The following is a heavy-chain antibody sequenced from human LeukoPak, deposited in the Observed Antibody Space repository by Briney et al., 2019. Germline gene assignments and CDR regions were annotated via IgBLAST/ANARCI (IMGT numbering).Heavy chain of an antibody. V-gene: IGHV3-23*01. CDR3: AKTPDYYGSGSSSYIDC. D-gene: IGHD3-10*01. Sequence: GVSLRLFCAASGFTISSYAMSWVRQALGKGLEWVSAISGSGGGTYYANSVKGRFTISRDNSRDTLSLQMNSLRAEDTALYFCAKTPDYYGSGSSSYIDCWGQGTLVSVSS. CDR2: ISGSGGGT. CDR1: GFTISSYA. J-gene: IGHJ4*02.